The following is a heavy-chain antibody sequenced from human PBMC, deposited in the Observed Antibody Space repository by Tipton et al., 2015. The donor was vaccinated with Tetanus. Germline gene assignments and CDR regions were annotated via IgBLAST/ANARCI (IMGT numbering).Heavy chain of an antibody. CDR1: GGSISAYY. Sequence: TLSLTCTVSGGSISAYYWTWIRQPPGKGLEWIGSMHFSGTTTYNPSLKSRVTISVDPSKTQFSLELSSVTAADTAVYYCASGSGSYYPDFWGQGTLVTVSS. CDR3: ASGSGSYYPDF. CDR2: MHFSGTT. V-gene: IGHV4-59*12. D-gene: IGHD1-26*01. J-gene: IGHJ4*02.